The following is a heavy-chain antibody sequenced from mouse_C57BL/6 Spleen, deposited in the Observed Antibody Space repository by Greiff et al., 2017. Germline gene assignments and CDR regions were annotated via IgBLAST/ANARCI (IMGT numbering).Heavy chain of an antibody. D-gene: IGHD2-3*01. CDR1: GYTFTSYW. Sequence: VQLQQPGAELVRPGSSVKLSGKASGYTFTSYWMHWVKQRPIQGLERIGNIDSSASETHYNQKFKDKATFTVDKYSSTAYMQLSSLTSEYSAVYYSAREGLYDLYPSVYAMDYWGQGGSVTICS. V-gene: IGHV1-52*01. CDR3: AREGLYDLYPSVYAMDY. J-gene: IGHJ4*01. CDR2: IDSSASET.